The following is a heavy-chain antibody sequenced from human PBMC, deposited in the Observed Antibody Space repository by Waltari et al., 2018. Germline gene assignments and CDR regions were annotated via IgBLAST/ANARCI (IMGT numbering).Heavy chain of an antibody. V-gene: IGHV3-23*01. Sequence: QPLESGGGLVRPGGALRPSCGVAGFSFTRYAINWVRRAPGTGLQWVAAISISDATYHADSVKGRFTISRDTSKDTVYLQMNSLRVEDTAVYYCAKPFYNWDDPLDSWGQGTLVTVSS. CDR1: GFSFTRYA. CDR3: AKPFYNWDDPLDS. D-gene: IGHD1-20*01. CDR2: ISISDAT. J-gene: IGHJ4*02.